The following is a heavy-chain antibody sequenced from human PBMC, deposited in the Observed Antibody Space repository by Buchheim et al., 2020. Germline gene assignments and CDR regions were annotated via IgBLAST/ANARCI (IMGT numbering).Heavy chain of an antibody. J-gene: IGHJ6*02. Sequence: QVQLQQWGAGLLKPSETLSLTCAVYGGSFSGYYWSWIRQPPGKGLEWIGEINHSGSTNYNPSLKSRATISVDTSKNQFSLNLSSVTAADTAVYYCARVGASTIFGVVIMGYYGMDVWGQGTT. CDR1: GGSFSGYY. CDR2: INHSGST. V-gene: IGHV4-34*01. D-gene: IGHD3-3*01. CDR3: ARVGASTIFGVVIMGYYGMDV.